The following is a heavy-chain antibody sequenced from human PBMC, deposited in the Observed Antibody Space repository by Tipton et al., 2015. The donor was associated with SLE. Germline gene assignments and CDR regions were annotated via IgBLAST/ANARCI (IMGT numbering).Heavy chain of an antibody. Sequence: SLRLSCAASGFIFSSYSMNWVRQAPGRGLEWLSYISSTSSTIYYADSVKGRFTISRDNAKNSVYLQMNSLRAEDTAVYYCARELPPRSEFDYWGQGTLVTVSS. CDR1: GFIFSSYS. J-gene: IGHJ4*02. V-gene: IGHV3-48*01. D-gene: IGHD1-26*01. CDR3: ARELPPRSEFDY. CDR2: ISSTSSTI.